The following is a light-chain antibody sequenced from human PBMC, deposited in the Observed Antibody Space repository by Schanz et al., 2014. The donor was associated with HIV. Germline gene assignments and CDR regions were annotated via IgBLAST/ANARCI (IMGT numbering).Light chain of an antibody. CDR2: GAS. CDR1: QSVSSSY. J-gene: IGKJ5*01. Sequence: EIVLTQSPGTLSLSPGERATLSCRASQSVSSSYLAWYQQKPGQAPRLLIYGASSRATGIPDRFSGSGSGTDFTLTISRLEPEDFAVYYCQQYGASVVTFSQGTQL. CDR3: QQYGASVVT. V-gene: IGKV3-20*01.